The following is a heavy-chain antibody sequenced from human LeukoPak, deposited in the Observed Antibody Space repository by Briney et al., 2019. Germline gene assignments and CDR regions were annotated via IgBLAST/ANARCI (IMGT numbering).Heavy chain of an antibody. CDR1: GLTFRNYW. J-gene: IGHJ4*02. V-gene: IGHV3-7*01. D-gene: IGHD3-22*01. CDR3: VSWSGKYYETSEIPANS. CDR2: ISEDGSNK. Sequence: AGGSLRLSCAASGLTFRNYWMSWIRQAPGKGLEWAAHISEDGSNKYYVDSVKGRFTISRDNAKNSLYLQMNSLRVEDTAVYYCVSWSGKYYETSEIPANSWGQGTLVTVSS.